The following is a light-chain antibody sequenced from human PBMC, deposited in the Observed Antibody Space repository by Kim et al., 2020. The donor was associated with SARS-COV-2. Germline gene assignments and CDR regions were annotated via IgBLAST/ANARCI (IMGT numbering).Light chain of an antibody. Sequence: SPGQKARVTCSGDSLGENYAVWYHQKPGQAPELLIYDDTERSPGVPERFAGSTSGNTTTLTISRVLTDDEADYYCLSGDEDNRVFGGGTQLTVL. V-gene: IGLV3-22*01. CDR3: LSGDEDNRV. CDR2: DDT. CDR1: SLGENY. J-gene: IGLJ2*01.